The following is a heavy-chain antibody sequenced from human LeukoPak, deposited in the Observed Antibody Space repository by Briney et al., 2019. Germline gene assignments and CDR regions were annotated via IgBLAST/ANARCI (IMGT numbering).Heavy chain of an antibody. Sequence: PGGSLRLSCAASGFTFNSYSMHWARQAPGKGLEWGAVISYDGSNKHYGDSVKGPFTISRDNSKNTLYLELSSLRAEDTAVFYCARGLQYYYDSSGYYFDYWGQGTLVTVSS. D-gene: IGHD3-22*01. V-gene: IGHV3-30-3*01. CDR1: GFTFNSYS. J-gene: IGHJ4*02. CDR3: ARGLQYYYDSSGYYFDY. CDR2: ISYDGSNK.